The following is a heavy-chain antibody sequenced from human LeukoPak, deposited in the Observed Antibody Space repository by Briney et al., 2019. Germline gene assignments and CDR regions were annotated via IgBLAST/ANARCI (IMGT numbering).Heavy chain of an antibody. CDR3: ARDRDANYLYDYVWGSYRLRFDY. D-gene: IGHD3-16*02. CDR2: IGSSGRTI. V-gene: IGHV3-48*04. Sequence: GGSLRLSCAASGFSLSSYSMNWVRQAPGKGLEWVSYIGSSGRTIFYADSVKGRFTISRDNAKNSLYLQMNSLRAEDTAVYYCARDRDANYLYDYVWGSYRLRFDYWGQGTLVTVSS. J-gene: IGHJ4*02. CDR1: GFSLSSYS.